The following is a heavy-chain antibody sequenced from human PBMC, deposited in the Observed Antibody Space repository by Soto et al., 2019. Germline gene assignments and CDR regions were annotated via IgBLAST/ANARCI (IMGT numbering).Heavy chain of an antibody. CDR2: INDDGSST. J-gene: IGHJ4*02. Sequence: GGSLRLSCAAPGFTFSMYWMHWVRQVPGKGPEWVSRINDDGSSTNYADSVKGRFTISRDNAKNTLYLQMNALRAEDTAVYYCARGPRSTSTGTGAFWGQGTLVTVSS. CDR1: GFTFSMYW. V-gene: IGHV3-74*01. CDR3: ARGPRSTSTGTGAF. D-gene: IGHD1-1*01.